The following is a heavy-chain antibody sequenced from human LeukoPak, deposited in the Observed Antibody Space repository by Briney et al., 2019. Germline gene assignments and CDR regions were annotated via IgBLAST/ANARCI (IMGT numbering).Heavy chain of an antibody. CDR1: GCTFTGYY. V-gene: IGHV1-2*02. D-gene: IGHD2-21*01. J-gene: IGHJ4*02. CDR3: ARHLLIGDATGGFDF. CDR2: INPNSGGT. Sequence: ASVKVSCKASGCTFTGYYMHWVRQAPGQGLEWMGWINPNSGGTNYAQKFQGRVTMTRDTSISTAYMELSRLRSDDTAVYYCARHLLIGDATGGFDFWGQGTLVTVSS.